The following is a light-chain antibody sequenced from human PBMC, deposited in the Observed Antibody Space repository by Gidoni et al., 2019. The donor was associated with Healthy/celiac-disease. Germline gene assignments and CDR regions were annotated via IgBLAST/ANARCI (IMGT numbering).Light chain of an antibody. Sequence: DILTTPSPSFLSASVGDRVTITCRASQSISSYLNWYQQKPGKAHKLLIYAASSLQSGVPSRFSGSGSGTDFTLTISSLQPEDFATYYCQQSYSTPFTFGPGTKVDIK. V-gene: IGKV1-39*01. CDR2: AAS. CDR3: QQSYSTPFT. J-gene: IGKJ3*01. CDR1: QSISSY.